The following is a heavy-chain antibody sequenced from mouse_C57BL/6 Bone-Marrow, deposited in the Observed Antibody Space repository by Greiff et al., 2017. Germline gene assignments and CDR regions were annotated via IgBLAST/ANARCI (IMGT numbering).Heavy chain of an antibody. J-gene: IGHJ4*01. CDR1: GYTFTSYW. V-gene: IGHV1-64*01. CDR3: AREGYYYGSSYLYYYAMDY. Sequence: VQLKPSGAELVQPGASVKLSCKASGYTFTSYWMHWVKQRPGQGLEWIGMLHPNSGSTNYNEKFKSKGTLTVAKSSSTACMQLSSLKSEDSAVYYCAREGYYYGSSYLYYYAMDYWGQGTSVTVSS. CDR2: LHPNSGST. D-gene: IGHD1-1*01.